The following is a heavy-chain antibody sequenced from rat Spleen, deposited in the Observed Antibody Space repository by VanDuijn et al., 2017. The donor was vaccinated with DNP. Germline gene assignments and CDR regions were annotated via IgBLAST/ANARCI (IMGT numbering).Heavy chain of an antibody. D-gene: IGHD1-11*01. CDR3: AKPASYGGFWFAY. CDR1: GFTFSDYN. V-gene: IGHV5-22*01. J-gene: IGHJ3*01. CDR2: ISYAGGST. Sequence: EVQLVESGGDLVQPGRSLKLSCAASGFTFSDYNMAWVRQAPKKGLELVAYISYAGGSTYHGDSVKGRFTISRDNAESTLYLQMNSLRSEDMATYFCAKPASYGGFWFAYWGQGTLVTVSS.